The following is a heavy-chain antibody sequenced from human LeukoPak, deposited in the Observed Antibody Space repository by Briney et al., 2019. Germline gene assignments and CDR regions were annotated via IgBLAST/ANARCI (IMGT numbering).Heavy chain of an antibody. V-gene: IGHV3-48*04. D-gene: IGHD5-18*01. CDR2: ISSSSSTI. CDR3: ARDVDSYHFDY. J-gene: IGHJ4*02. CDR1: GFTFSSYS. Sequence: GGSLRLSCAASGFTFSSYSMNWVRQAPGKGLEWVSYISSSSSTIYYADSVKGRFTISRDNAKNSLYLQMNSLRAEDTAVYYCARDVDSYHFDYWGQGTLVTVSS.